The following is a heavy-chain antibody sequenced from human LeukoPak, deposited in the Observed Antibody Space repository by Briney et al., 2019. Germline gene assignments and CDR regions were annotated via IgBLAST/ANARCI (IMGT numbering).Heavy chain of an antibody. CDR1: GYTFTSYG. V-gene: IGHV1-18*01. CDR3: ARDKDSSGWSYYYYYGMDV. CDR2: ISAYNGNT. D-gene: IGHD6-19*01. J-gene: IGHJ6*02. Sequence: ASVKVSCKASGYTFTSYGISWVRQAPGQGLEWMGWISAYNGNTNYAQKLQGRVTMTTDTSTSTAYMELRGLRSDDTAVYYCARDKDSSGWSYYYYYGMDVWGQGTTVTVSS.